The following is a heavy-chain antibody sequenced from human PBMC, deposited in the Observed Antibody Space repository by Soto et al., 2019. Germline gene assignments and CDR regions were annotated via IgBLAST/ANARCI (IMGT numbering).Heavy chain of an antibody. D-gene: IGHD3-22*01. J-gene: IGHJ4*02. CDR2: ITVGTGNT. CDR3: AAGDSSGYYGG. Sequence: GASVKVSCKASGSTFTSSSVQWVRQARGQRLEWIGWITVGTGNTNYAQKFQERVTITRDMSTSTAYMELSNLRSEDTAVYYCAAGDSSGYYGGWGQGTQVTVSS. CDR1: GSTFTSSS. V-gene: IGHV1-58*01.